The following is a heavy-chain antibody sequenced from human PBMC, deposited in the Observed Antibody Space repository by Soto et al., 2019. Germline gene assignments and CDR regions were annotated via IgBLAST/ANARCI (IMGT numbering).Heavy chain of an antibody. V-gene: IGHV4-59*01. J-gene: IGHJ5*02. CDR1: GGSITSYY. Sequence: QVQLHETGPGRVKPSETLSLTCTVSGGSITSYYWSWIRQPPGKGLEWIGYIYYSGNTNYNPSLKGRVTITVDTSKNQFSLRLSSVTAADTAIYYCAVGGAAAARGWFDPWGQGTLVTVSS. CDR2: IYYSGNT. D-gene: IGHD6-13*01. CDR3: AVGGAAAARGWFDP.